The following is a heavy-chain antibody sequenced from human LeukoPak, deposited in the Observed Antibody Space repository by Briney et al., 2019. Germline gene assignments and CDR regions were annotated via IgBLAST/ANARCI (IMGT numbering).Heavy chain of an antibody. CDR3: ARGAQITYYYDTSGYPDY. CDR2: ISSSGSTM. Sequence: PGGSLRLSCAASGFTFSDYEMNWVRQAPGKGPEWVSYISSSGSTMFYADSVKGRFTISRDNAKNSLHLQMNSLRAEDTAVYYCARGAQITYYYDTSGYPDYWGQGALVTVSP. V-gene: IGHV3-48*03. D-gene: IGHD3-22*01. J-gene: IGHJ4*02. CDR1: GFTFSDYE.